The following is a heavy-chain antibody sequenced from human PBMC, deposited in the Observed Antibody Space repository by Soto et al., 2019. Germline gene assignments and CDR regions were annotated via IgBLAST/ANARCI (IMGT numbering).Heavy chain of an antibody. J-gene: IGHJ4*02. CDR2: ITGNGGTT. CDR3: ANLRFGDFTLDS. D-gene: IGHD3-10*01. Sequence: GGSLRLSCAASGFTFSDYAMGWVRQAPGKGLEWLSTITGNGGTTYYADSVKGRFTISRDNAKNTLFLQMNGLRADDTAVYYCANLRFGDFTLDSWGQGTLVTVSS. CDR1: GFTFSDYA. V-gene: IGHV3-23*01.